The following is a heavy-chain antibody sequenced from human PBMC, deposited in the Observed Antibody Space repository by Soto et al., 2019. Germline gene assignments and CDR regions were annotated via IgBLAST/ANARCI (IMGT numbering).Heavy chain of an antibody. J-gene: IGHJ6*02. CDR2: IIPIFGTA. Sequence: SVKVSCKASGGTFSSYAISWVRQAPGQGLEWMGGIIPIFGTANYAQKFQGRVTITADESTSTAYMELSSLRSEDTAVYYCASLSSSLGVYYYGMDVWGQGTTVTVSS. V-gene: IGHV1-69*13. CDR1: GGTFSSYA. CDR3: ASLSSSLGVYYYGMDV. D-gene: IGHD6-13*01.